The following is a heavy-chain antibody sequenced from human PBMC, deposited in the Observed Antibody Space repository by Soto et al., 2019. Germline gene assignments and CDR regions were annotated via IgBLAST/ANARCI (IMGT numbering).Heavy chain of an antibody. CDR2: IIPILGIA. Sequence: QVQLVQSGAEVKKPGSSVKVSCKASGGTFSSYTISWVRQAPGQGLEWMGRIIPILGIANYAQKFQGRVTITADKSTSTSYMELSRLRSEDTAVYYCARDQSTVLKHYYMDVWGKGTTVTVSS. CDR3: ARDQSTVLKHYYMDV. CDR1: GGTFSSYT. J-gene: IGHJ6*03. D-gene: IGHD4-17*01. V-gene: IGHV1-69*08.